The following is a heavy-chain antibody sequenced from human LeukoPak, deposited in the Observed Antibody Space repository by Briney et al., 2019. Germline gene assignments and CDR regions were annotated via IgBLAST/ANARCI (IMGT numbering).Heavy chain of an antibody. CDR2: ISSSGSTI. D-gene: IGHD6-13*01. J-gene: IGHJ4*02. CDR3: ARVGKRAAAQLLFDY. V-gene: IGHV3-11*01. Sequence: GGSLRLSCAASGFTFSDYYMSWVRQAPGKGLEWVSYISSSGSTIYYADSVKGRFTISRDNAKNSLYLQMNSLRAEDTAVYYCARVGKRAAAQLLFDYWGQGTQVTVSS. CDR1: GFTFSDYY.